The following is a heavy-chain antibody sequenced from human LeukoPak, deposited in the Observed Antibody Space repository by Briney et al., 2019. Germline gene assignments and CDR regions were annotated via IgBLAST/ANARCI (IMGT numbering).Heavy chain of an antibody. CDR2: VNPNSGGT. CDR3: ARMYGSGSYYYDAFDI. D-gene: IGHD3-10*01. J-gene: IGHJ3*02. V-gene: IGHV1-2*02. CDR1: GYTFTGYY. Sequence: GASVKVSCKASGYTFTGYYMHWVRQAPGQGLEWMGWVNPNSGGTNYAQKFQGRVTITTDESTSTAYMELSSLRSEDTAVYYCARMYGSGSYYYDAFDIWGQGTMVTVSS.